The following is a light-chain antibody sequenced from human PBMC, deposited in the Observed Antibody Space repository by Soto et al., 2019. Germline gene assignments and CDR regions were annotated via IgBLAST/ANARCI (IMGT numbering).Light chain of an antibody. V-gene: IGKV3-15*01. CDR2: GAS. J-gene: IGKJ4*01. Sequence: EIVVTQSPATLSVSPGERATLSCRASQSVSSNLAWYQQKPGQAPRLLINGASTRATGIQARFSGSGSGTEFSLTIRSLQSEDFAVYYCNQYNTWPLTFGGGTKVDIK. CDR1: QSVSSN. CDR3: NQYNTWPLT.